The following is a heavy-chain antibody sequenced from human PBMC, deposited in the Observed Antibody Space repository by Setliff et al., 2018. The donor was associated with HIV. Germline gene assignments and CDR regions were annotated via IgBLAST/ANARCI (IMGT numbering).Heavy chain of an antibody. CDR3: AKDNTWIPNGFDY. J-gene: IGHJ4*02. CDR2: LSTSGDST. Sequence: GESLKISCAASGFTFNNYAMSWVRQAPGKGLEWVSALSTSGDSTYYADSVKGRFTISRDNSKNTLYLQMNSLRAEDTAVYYCAKDNTWIPNGFDYWGQGTLVTVSS. V-gene: IGHV3-23*01. D-gene: IGHD5-18*01. CDR1: GFTFNNYA.